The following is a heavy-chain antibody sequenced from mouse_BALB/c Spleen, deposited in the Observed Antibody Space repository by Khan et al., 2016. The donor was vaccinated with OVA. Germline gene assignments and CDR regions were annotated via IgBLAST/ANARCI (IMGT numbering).Heavy chain of an antibody. V-gene: IGHV14-3*02. CDR1: GFNIKDTY. CDR2: IDPPNDDS. D-gene: IGHD2-1*01. CDR3: ATLCGNPCAY. J-gene: IGHJ3*01. Sequence: VRLQQSGAELVKPGASVKLSCSASGFNIKDTYIHWMKQWPAQGLEWIGRIDPPNDDSKYGPSFQAKATITADTSSNTAYLQLSSLTTEDTAVDNGATLCGNPCAYWGQGTLVSVSA.